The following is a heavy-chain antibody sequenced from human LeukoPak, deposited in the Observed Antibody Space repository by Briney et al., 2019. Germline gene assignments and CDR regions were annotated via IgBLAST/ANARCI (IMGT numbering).Heavy chain of an antibody. D-gene: IGHD5-12*01. CDR2: INPNSGGT. CDR3: ARVYSGYDPHFDY. J-gene: IGHJ4*02. CDR1: GYTFTGYY. V-gene: IGHV1-2*02. Sequence: ASVKVSCTASGYTFTGYYLHWVRQAPGQGLEWMGWINPNSGGTNYAQKFQGRVTMPRDTSTSTAYMELNSLRSDDTAVYYCARVYSGYDPHFDYWGQGTLVTVSS.